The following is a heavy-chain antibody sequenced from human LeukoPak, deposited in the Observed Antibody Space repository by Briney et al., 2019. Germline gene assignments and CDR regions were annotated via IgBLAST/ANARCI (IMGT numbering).Heavy chain of an antibody. CDR3: ARETYYAYDI. CDR1: GFTFSTYS. D-gene: IGHD3-10*01. Sequence: GGTLRLSCAASGFTFSTYSMNWVRQAPGKGLKGISYISSGSNTIDYADSVKGRFTISRDNAKNSMYLQMNSLRAEDTAVYYCARETYYAYDIWGQGTMVTVSS. CDR2: ISSGSNTI. J-gene: IGHJ3*02. V-gene: IGHV3-48*01.